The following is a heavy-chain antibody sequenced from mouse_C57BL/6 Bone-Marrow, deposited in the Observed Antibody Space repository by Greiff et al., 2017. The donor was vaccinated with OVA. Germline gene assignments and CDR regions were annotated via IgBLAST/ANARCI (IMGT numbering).Heavy chain of an antibody. J-gene: IGHJ4*01. CDR2: ISDGGSYT. V-gene: IGHV5-4*01. Sequence: EVHLVESGGGVVKPGGSLKLSCAASGFTFSSYAMSWVRQTPEKRLEWVATISDGGSYTYYPDNVKGRFTISRDNAKNNLYLQMSHLKSEDTAMYYCARVYSNYFFYAMDYWGQGTSVTVSS. CDR3: ARVYSNYFFYAMDY. CDR1: GFTFSSYA. D-gene: IGHD2-5*01.